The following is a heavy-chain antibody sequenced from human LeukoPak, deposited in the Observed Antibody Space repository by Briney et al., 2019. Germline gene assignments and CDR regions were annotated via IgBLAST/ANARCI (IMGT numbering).Heavy chain of an antibody. CDR1: GGSISSGGYS. CDR2: IYHSGST. V-gene: IGHV4-30-2*01. J-gene: IGHJ3*02. CDR3: ARGYSYGPWAFDI. Sequence: SETLSLTCTVSGGSISSGGYSWSWIRQPPGKGLEWIGYIYHSGSTYYNPSLKSRVTISVDRSKNQFSLKLSSVTAADTAVYYCARGYSYGPWAFDIWGQGTMVTVSS. D-gene: IGHD5-18*01.